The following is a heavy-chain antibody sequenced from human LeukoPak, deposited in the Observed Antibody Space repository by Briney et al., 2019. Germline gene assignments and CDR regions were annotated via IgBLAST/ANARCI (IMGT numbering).Heavy chain of an antibody. J-gene: IGHJ3*02. D-gene: IGHD3-22*01. CDR3: ARDTYYYDSSGYSAFDI. V-gene: IGHV4-4*07. CDR2: IHTSGST. CDR1: AGSISSYY. Sequence: PSETLSLTCTFSAGSISSYYWSWIRQPAGKGLEWIGRIHTSGSTNYNPSLKSRVTMSVDTSKNQFSLKLSSVTAADTAVYYCARDTYYYDSSGYSAFDIWGQGTMVTVSS.